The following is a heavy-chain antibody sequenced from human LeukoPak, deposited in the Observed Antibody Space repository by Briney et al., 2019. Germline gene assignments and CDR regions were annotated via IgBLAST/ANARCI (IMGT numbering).Heavy chain of an antibody. CDR1: GFTFSSYG. CDR3: ATVPLGYCSSTSCYAPGY. CDR2: TRSDGTNK. J-gene: IGHJ4*02. D-gene: IGHD2-2*01. V-gene: IGHV3-30*02. Sequence: GGSLRLSCAASGFTFSSYGIHWVRQAPGKGLEWVAFTRSDGTNKYYTDSVKGRFTISRDISKNTLYLQMNSLRAEDTAVYYCATVPLGYCSSTSCYAPGYWGQGTLVTVSS.